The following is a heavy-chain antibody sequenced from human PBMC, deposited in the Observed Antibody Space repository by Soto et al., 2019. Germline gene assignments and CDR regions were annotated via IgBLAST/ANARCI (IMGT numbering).Heavy chain of an antibody. CDR3: ARERAYSGYDDAFDI. CDR2: ISSSSYI. V-gene: IGHV3-21*01. J-gene: IGHJ3*02. CDR1: GGSISSGGYY. Sequence: ETLSLTCTVSGGSISSGGYYWSWVRQAPGKGLEWVSSISSSSYIYYADSVKGRFTISRDNAKNSLYLQMNSLRAEDTAVYYCARERAYSGYDDAFDIWGQGTMVTVS. D-gene: IGHD5-12*01.